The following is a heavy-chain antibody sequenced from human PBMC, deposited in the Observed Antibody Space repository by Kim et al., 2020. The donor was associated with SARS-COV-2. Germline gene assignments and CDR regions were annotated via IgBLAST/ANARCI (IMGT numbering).Heavy chain of an antibody. Sequence: RGSLRLSCAASGFTFSSYAMSWVRQAPGKGLEWVSAISGSGGSTYYADSVKGRFTISRDNSKNTLYLQMNSLRAEDTAVYYCAKGYSSGWYGHHDYWGQGTLVTVSS. V-gene: IGHV3-23*01. CDR3: AKGYSSGWYGHHDY. J-gene: IGHJ4*02. CDR2: ISGSGGST. CDR1: GFTFSSYA. D-gene: IGHD6-19*01.